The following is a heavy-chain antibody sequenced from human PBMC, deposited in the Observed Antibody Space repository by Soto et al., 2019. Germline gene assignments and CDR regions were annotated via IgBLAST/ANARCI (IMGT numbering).Heavy chain of an antibody. D-gene: IGHD2-8*01. CDR2: ISPNSGGT. Sequence: AASVKVSCKASGYTFTGYYIHWVRQAPGQGLEWMGWISPNSGGTNYAQKFLGRVTMTRDTSISTAYMELSSLRSDDTAIYYCARSSCTNGVCLPSYYFDYWGPGTLVTVSS. V-gene: IGHV1-2*02. CDR1: GYTFTGYY. CDR3: ARSSCTNGVCLPSYYFDY. J-gene: IGHJ4*02.